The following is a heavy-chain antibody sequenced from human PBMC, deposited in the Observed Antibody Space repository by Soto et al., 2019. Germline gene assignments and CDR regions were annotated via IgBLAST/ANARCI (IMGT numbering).Heavy chain of an antibody. CDR3: ARYNWNDSAFDI. CDR2: IIPIFGTA. CDR1: GGTFSSYA. J-gene: IGHJ3*02. V-gene: IGHV1-69*06. Sequence: SVKVSCKASGGTFSSYAISWVRQAPGQGLEWMGGIIPIFGTANYAQKFQGRVTITADKSTSTAYMELSSLRSEDTAVYYCARYNWNDSAFDIWGQGTMVTVSS. D-gene: IGHD1-1*01.